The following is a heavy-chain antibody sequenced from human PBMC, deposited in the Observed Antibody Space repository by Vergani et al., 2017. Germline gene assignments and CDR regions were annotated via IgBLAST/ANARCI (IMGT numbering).Heavy chain of an antibody. CDR1: GFTFSSYW. Sequence: EVQLVESGGGLVQPGGSLRLSCAASGFTFSSYWMSWVRQAPGKGLEWVANIKQDGSEKYYVDSVKGRFTISRDNAKNSLYLQMNSLRAEDTAVYYCARVVGYCSSSSCSPFDYWGQGTLVTVSS. J-gene: IGHJ4*02. CDR2: IKQDGSEK. CDR3: ARVVGYCSSSSCSPFDY. D-gene: IGHD2-2*01. V-gene: IGHV3-7*01.